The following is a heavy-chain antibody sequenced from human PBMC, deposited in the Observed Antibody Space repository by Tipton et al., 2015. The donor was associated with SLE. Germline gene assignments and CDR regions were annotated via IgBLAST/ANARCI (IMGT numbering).Heavy chain of an antibody. Sequence: SLRLSCAASGFTFSSYAMHWVRQAPGKGLEWVAVISYDGSNKYYADSVKGRFTISRDNSKNTLYLQMNSLRAEDTAVYYCTRDGRYNWNAGYFDYWGQGTLVTVSS. D-gene: IGHD1-20*01. V-gene: IGHV3-30*04. CDR1: GFTFSSYA. J-gene: IGHJ4*02. CDR2: ISYDGSNK. CDR3: TRDGRYNWNAGYFDY.